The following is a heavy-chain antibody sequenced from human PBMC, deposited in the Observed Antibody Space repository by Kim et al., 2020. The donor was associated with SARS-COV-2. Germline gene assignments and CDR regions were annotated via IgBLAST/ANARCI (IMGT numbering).Heavy chain of an antibody. V-gene: IGHV4-39*01. D-gene: IGHD2-2*01. CDR2: IYYSGST. J-gene: IGHJ6*02. CDR3: ARQLTGYCSSTSCYHHGMDV. CDR1: GGSISSSSYY. Sequence: SETLSLTCTVSGGSISSSSYYWGWIRQPPGKGLEWIGSIYYSGSTYYNPSLKSRVTISVDTSKNQFSLKLSSVTAADTAVYYCARQLTGYCSSTSCYHHGMDVWGQGTTVTVSS.